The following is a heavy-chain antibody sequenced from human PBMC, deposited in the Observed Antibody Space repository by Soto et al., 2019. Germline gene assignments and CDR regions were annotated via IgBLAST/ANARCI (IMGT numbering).Heavy chain of an antibody. CDR2: ISSSGSTI. CDR3: ARDGGGSGSYYYYGMDV. CDR1: GFTFSSYE. V-gene: IGHV3-48*03. J-gene: IGHJ6*02. D-gene: IGHD2-15*01. Sequence: TGGSLRLSCAASGFTFSSYEMNWVRQAPGKGLEWVSYISSSGSTIYYADSVKGRLTISRDNAKNSLYLQMNSLRAEDTAVYYCARDGGGSGSYYYYGMDVWGQGTTVTVSS.